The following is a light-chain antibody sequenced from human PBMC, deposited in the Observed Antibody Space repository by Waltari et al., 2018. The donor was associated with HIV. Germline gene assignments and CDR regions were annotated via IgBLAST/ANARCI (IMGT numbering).Light chain of an antibody. J-gene: IGLJ2*01. CDR2: EVT. CDR3: SSFAPTNKFYVL. CDR1: SRDIGGYNY. Sequence: QSTLPQPPSASGSPGQSVTISCTGTSRDIGGYNYVSWYQHPPGKAPKLIMTEVTKRPSGVPDRFSGSKSGNTASLTVSGLQADDEALYYCSSFAPTNKFYVLFGGGTTLTVL. V-gene: IGLV2-8*01.